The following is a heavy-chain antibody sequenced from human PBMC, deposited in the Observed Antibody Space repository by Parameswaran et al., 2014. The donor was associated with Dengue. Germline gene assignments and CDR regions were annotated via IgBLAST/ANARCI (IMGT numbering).Heavy chain of an antibody. CDR2: INALGSEK. J-gene: IGHJ4*02. V-gene: IGHV3-7*01. Sequence: VRQAPGKGLEWVASINALGSEKYYVDSVKGRFSISKDNARNSLYLRMDNLRVEDTAVYFCARDRLQDDFWSGYYDDWGQGTLVTVSS. D-gene: IGHD3-3*01. CDR3: ARDRLQDDFWSGYYDD.